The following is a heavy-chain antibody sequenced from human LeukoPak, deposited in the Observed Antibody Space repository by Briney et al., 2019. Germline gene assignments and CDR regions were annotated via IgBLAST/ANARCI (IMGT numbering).Heavy chain of an antibody. CDR1: GFTVSSNY. CDR2: IYSGDST. CDR3: ASGHVLLWFGEPMYNWFDP. J-gene: IGHJ5*02. D-gene: IGHD3-10*01. Sequence: PGGSLRLSCAASGFTVSSNYMSWVRQAPGKGLEWVSVIYSGDSTYYADSVKGRFTISRDNSKNTLYLQMNTLRAEDTAVYYCASGHVLLWFGEPMYNWFDPWGQGTLVTVSS. V-gene: IGHV3-66*01.